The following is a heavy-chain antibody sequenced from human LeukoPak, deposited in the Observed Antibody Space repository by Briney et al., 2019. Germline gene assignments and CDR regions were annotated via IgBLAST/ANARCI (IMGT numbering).Heavy chain of an antibody. CDR3: ARASGGYDLPFDY. CDR2: IIPIFGTA. V-gene: IGHV1-69*05. Sequence: GASVKLSCKASGGTFSSYAISWVRQAPGQGLEWMGGIIPIFGTANYAQKFQGRVTITTDESTSTAYMELSSLRSEDTAVYYCARASGGYDLPFDYWGQGTLVTVSS. CDR1: GGTFSSYA. D-gene: IGHD5-12*01. J-gene: IGHJ4*02.